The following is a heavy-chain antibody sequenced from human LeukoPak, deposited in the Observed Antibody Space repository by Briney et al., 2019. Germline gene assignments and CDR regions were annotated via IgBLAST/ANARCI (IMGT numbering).Heavy chain of an antibody. V-gene: IGHV1-2*02. CDR3: ARGTYSSSPLPRGYDAFDI. Sequence: GASVNVSCKASGHTFTGYYMHWVRQAPGQGLEGMGWINPNSGGTNYAQKFQGRVTMTRDTSMSTAYMELSSMRSDDTAVYYCARGTYSSSPLPRGYDAFDIWGQGTMVTVAS. J-gene: IGHJ3*02. D-gene: IGHD6-6*01. CDR2: INPNSGGT. CDR1: GHTFTGYY.